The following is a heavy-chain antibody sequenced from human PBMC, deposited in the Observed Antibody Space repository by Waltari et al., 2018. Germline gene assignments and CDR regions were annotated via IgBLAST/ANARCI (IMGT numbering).Heavy chain of an antibody. CDR1: GFPLSRYA. J-gene: IGHJ1*01. Sequence: QVQLVESGGGVVQPGRSLRLHCAASGFPLSRYALHWVRQAPCTGVEWVAVISYDGSNKYYADSVKGRFTISRDNSKNTLDLQMNSLRAEDTAVYYCARSKRAEYFQHWGQGTLVTVSS. V-gene: IGHV3-30-3*01. CDR2: ISYDGSNK. CDR3: ARSKRAEYFQH.